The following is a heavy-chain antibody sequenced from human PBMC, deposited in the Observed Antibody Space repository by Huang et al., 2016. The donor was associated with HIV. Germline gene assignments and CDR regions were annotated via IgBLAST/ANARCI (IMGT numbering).Heavy chain of an antibody. V-gene: IGHV4-30-4*08. CDR2: IYHSGNT. D-gene: IGHD3-3*01. J-gene: IGHJ3*01. Sequence: QVQLQESGPGLVRPSQTLSLTCTVSGGSINSGGYYWTWLRQPPGKGLEWIGNIYHSGNTYYTPSLKSRLTISIDTSKNQFSLKLTSVTAADTAVYYCARDEDAKYYGSRGFDVWGQGSTVTVSS. CDR1: GGSINSGGYY. CDR3: ARDEDAKYYGSRGFDV.